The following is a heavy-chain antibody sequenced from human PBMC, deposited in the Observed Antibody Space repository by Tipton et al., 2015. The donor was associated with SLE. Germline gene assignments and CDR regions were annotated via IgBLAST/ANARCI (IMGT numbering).Heavy chain of an antibody. J-gene: IGHJ4*02. CDR3: ARDLPGVTTGQFDY. CDR1: GDSMNNYY. D-gene: IGHD4-11*01. CDR2: IYNTGIT. V-gene: IGHV4-4*07. Sequence: TLSLTCSVSGDSMNNYYWRWIRQPAGMPLEWIGRIYNTGITNYNPSLKGRLSMPVDTSKAHFSLNLNSVTAADTAVYYCARDLPGVTTGQFDYWGQGTLVTVSS.